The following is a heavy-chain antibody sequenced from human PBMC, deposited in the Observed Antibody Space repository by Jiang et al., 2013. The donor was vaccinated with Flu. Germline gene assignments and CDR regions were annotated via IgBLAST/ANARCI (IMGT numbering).Heavy chain of an antibody. CDR3: ARDYYYGSGSRWFDP. CDR2: IFHSGTT. J-gene: IGHJ5*02. V-gene: IGHV4-38-2*02. Sequence: LLKPSETLSLTCAVSRSSISSGYYWGWIRQSPGKGLEWIGNIFHSGTTYYNLSLKSRVTISVDTSKNQFSLKLRSVTAADTAVYYCARDYYYGSGSRWFDPWGQG. CDR1: RSSISSGYY. D-gene: IGHD3-10*01.